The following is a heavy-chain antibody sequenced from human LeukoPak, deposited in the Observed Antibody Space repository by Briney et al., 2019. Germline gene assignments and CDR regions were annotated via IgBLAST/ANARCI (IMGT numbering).Heavy chain of an antibody. CDR1: GGSIRSYY. V-gene: IGHV4-59*01. D-gene: IGHD6-13*01. CDR3: ARVSSSWYQDWYFDL. J-gene: IGHJ2*01. CDR2: IYYSGST. Sequence: SETLSLTCTVSGGSIRSYYWSWIRQSPGKGLEWIGHIYYSGSTNYNPSLKSRVTISVDTSKNQFSLKLSSVTAADTAVYYCARVSSSWYQDWYFDLWGRGTLVTVSS.